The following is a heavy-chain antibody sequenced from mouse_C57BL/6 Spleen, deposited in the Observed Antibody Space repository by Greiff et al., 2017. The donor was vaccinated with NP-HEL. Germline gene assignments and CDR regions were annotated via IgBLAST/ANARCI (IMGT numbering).Heavy chain of an antibody. CDR2: IDPSDSET. V-gene: IGHV1-52*01. CDR1: GYTFTSYW. Sequence: VQLQQSGAELVRPGSSVKLSCKASGYTFTSYWMHWVKQRPIQGLEWIGNIDPSDSETHYNQKFKDKATLTVDKSSSTAYMQLSSLTSEDSAFYYCARSATTVVAPMDYWGQGTSVTVSS. J-gene: IGHJ4*01. CDR3: ARSATTVVAPMDY. D-gene: IGHD1-1*01.